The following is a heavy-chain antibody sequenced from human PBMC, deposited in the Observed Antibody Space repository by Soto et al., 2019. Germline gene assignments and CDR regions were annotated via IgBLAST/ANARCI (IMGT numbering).Heavy chain of an antibody. CDR2: INHSGST. V-gene: IGHV4-34*01. D-gene: IGHD3-3*01. J-gene: IGHJ4*02. CDR1: GGSFSGYY. CDR3: ARWGYYDFWSGYYTSPVDY. Sequence: SETLSLTCAVYGGSFSGYYWSWIRQPTGKGLEWIGEINHSGSTNYNPSLKSRVTISVDTSKNQFSLKLSSVTAADTAVYYCARWGYYDFWSGYYTSPVDYWGQGTLVIVSS.